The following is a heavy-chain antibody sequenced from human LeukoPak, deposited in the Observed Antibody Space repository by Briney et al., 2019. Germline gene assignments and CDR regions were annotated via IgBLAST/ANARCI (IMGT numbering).Heavy chain of an antibody. CDR3: ARQNCTSTSCLTKNAFDI. J-gene: IGHJ3*02. D-gene: IGHD2-2*01. CDR2: IYTSGST. V-gene: IGHV4-4*09. Sequence: SETLSLTCTVSGSISSYYLSWIRQPPGKGLEWIGYIYTSGSTNYNPSLKSRVTISVDTSKNQFSLDLSSVTAADTAVYYCARQNCTSTSCLTKNAFDIWAKGQWSPSLQ. CDR1: GSISSYY.